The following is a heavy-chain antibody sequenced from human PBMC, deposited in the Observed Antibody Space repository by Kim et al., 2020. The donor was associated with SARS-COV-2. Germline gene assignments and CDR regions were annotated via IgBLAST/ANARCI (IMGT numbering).Heavy chain of an antibody. D-gene: IGHD2-15*01. V-gene: IGHV4-34*01. Sequence: SETLSLTCAVYGGSFSGYYWSWIRQPPGKGLEWIGEINHSGSSNYNPSLKSRVTISVDTSKNQFSLKLSSVTAADTAVYYCARGGHRYCSGGRCYCNDYWGQGTLVTVSS. J-gene: IGHJ4*02. CDR2: INHSGSS. CDR1: GGSFSGYY. CDR3: ARGGHRYCSGGRCYCNDY.